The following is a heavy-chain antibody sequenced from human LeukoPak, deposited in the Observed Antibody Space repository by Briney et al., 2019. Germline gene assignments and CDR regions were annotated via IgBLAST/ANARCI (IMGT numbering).Heavy chain of an antibody. D-gene: IGHD1-7*01. CDR2: IYPDDSDT. V-gene: IGHV5-51*01. Sequence: GESLKISCKGSGNSFNNHFIGWVRQMPGKGLEWMGIIYPDDSDTRYNPSFQGQVTISADKSISTAYLQWSSLKASDTAMYYCARQTATLYYSDYWGQGTLVTVS. CDR3: ARQTATLYYSDY. J-gene: IGHJ4*02. CDR1: GNSFNNHF.